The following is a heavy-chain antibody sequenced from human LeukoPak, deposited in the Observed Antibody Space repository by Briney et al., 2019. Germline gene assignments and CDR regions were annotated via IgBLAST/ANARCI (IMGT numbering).Heavy chain of an antibody. Sequence: SETLSLTCTVSGASISSYYWSWIRQPPGKGLEWIGYIYYSGSTNYNPSLKSRVTFSVDTSKNQFSLELSSVTAADTAVYYCARRPESGFDPWGQGTLVTVSS. V-gene: IGHV4-59*01. CDR2: IYYSGST. J-gene: IGHJ5*02. CDR3: ARRPESGFDP. CDR1: GASISSYY.